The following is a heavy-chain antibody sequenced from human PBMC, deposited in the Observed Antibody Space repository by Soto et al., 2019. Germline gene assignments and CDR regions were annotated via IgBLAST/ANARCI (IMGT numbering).Heavy chain of an antibody. CDR2: IWNDGSNK. CDR1: GFTFSSYG. D-gene: IGHD3-22*01. V-gene: IGHV3-33*01. Sequence: QVQLVESGGGVVQPGRSLRLSCAASGFTFSSYGMHWVRQAPGKGLEWVAVIWNDGSNKYYADSVKGRFTISRDNSKNTLYLQMNSLRVEDKAVYYCARDSPYSSGPARFDPWGQGTLVTVSS. CDR3: ARDSPYSSGPARFDP. J-gene: IGHJ5*02.